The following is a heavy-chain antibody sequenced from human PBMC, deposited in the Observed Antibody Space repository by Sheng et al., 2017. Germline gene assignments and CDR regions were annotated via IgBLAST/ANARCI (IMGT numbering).Heavy chain of an antibody. V-gene: IGHV3-30*04. CDR1: GFTFSSYA. CDR3: ARAGSSGWYRILYSDY. Sequence: QVQLVESGGGVVQPGRSLRLSCAASGFTFSSYAMHWVRQAPGKGLEWVAVISYDGSNKYYADSVKGRFTISRDNSKNTLYLQMNSLRAEDTAVYYCARAGSSGWYRILYSDYWGQGTLVTVSS. CDR2: ISYDGSNK. D-gene: IGHD6-19*01. J-gene: IGHJ4*02.